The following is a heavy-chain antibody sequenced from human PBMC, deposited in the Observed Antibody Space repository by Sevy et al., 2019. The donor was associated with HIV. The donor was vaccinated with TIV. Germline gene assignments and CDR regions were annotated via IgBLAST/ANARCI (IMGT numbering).Heavy chain of an antibody. V-gene: IGHV3-9*01. J-gene: IGHJ5*02. Sequence: GGSLRLSCAASGFTFDDYAMHWVRQAPGKGLEWVSGISWKSGSIGYADSVKGRFTISRDNAKNSLYLQMNRLRADDTAFYYWAKEGDGGIAAAGTGEFDPWGQGTLVTVSS. CDR1: GFTFDDYA. CDR3: AKEGDGGIAAAGTGEFDP. CDR2: ISWKSGSI. D-gene: IGHD6-13*01.